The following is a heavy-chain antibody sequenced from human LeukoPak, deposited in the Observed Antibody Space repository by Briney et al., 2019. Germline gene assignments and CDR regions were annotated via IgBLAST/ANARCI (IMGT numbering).Heavy chain of an antibody. Sequence: SETLSLTCTVSGGSISSYYWSWIRQPAGKGLEWIGRIYTSGSTNYNPSLKSRVTMSVDTSKNQFSLKLSSVTAADTAVYYCARGTSITIFGVVIPRDAFDIWGQGTMVTVPS. J-gene: IGHJ3*02. CDR2: IYTSGST. CDR3: ARGTSITIFGVVIPRDAFDI. V-gene: IGHV4-4*07. D-gene: IGHD3-3*01. CDR1: GGSISSYY.